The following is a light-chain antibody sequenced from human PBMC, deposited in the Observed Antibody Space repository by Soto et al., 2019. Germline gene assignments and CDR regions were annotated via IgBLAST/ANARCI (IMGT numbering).Light chain of an antibody. J-gene: IGLJ6*01. CDR2: EVS. Sequence: QSVLTQPASVSGSPGQAITISCTGTSSDVGGYKYVSWYQQHPDKAPKLIIFEVSNRPSGISSRFSGSKSGNTDSLTISGLQAEDEADSYCASYTSSSTSVIFGRGTKVPVL. V-gene: IGLV2-14*01. CDR1: SSDVGGYKY. CDR3: ASYTSSSTSVI.